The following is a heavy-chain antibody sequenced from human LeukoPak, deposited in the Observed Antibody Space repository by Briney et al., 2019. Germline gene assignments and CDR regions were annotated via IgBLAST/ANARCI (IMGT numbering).Heavy chain of an antibody. CDR3: ARFGYADYLAFDY. Sequence: GGSLRLSCAASGFTFSSFTMNWVRQAPGKGLEWVSPISSTSTYIHYADSVKGRFTISRDNAKNSLYLQMNSLRAEDTAVYYCARFGYADYLAFDYWGQGTLVTVSS. CDR2: ISSTSTYI. D-gene: IGHD4-17*01. CDR1: GFTFSSFT. V-gene: IGHV3-21*01. J-gene: IGHJ4*02.